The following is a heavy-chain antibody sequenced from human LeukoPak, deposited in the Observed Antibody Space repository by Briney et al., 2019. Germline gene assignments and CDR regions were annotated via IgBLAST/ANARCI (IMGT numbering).Heavy chain of an antibody. CDR1: GGSFSGYY. J-gene: IGHJ4*02. D-gene: IGHD3-10*01. V-gene: IGHV4-34*01. Sequence: SETLSLTCAVYGGSFSGYYWSWIRQPPGKGLEWIGEINHSGSTNYNPSLKSRVTISVDTSENQFSLKLSSVTAADTAVYYCARRGSGSYYNDLMDYWGQGTLATVSS. CDR2: INHSGST. CDR3: ARRGSGSYYNDLMDY.